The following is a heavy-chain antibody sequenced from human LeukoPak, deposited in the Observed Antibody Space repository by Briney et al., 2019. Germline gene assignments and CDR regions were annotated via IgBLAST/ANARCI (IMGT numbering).Heavy chain of an antibody. V-gene: IGHV3-30*18. J-gene: IGHJ5*02. CDR2: ISYDGSNK. CDR1: GFTFSSYG. CDR3: AKVRRGYCSGGSCYSWFDP. D-gene: IGHD2-15*01. Sequence: PGRSLRLSCAASGFTFSSYGMHWVRQAPGKGLEWVAVISYDGSNKYYADPVKGRFTTSRDNSKNTLYLQMNSLRAEDTAVYYCAKVRRGYCSGGSCYSWFDPWGQGTLVTVSS.